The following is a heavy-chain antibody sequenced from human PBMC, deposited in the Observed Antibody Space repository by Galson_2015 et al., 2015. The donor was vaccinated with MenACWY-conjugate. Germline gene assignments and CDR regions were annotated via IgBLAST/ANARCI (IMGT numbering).Heavy chain of an antibody. CDR3: ATIIFGVVKGASWFDP. J-gene: IGHJ5*02. Sequence: SVKVSCKVSGYTLTELSMHWVRQAPGKGLEWMGGFDPEDGETIYAQKFQGRVTMTEDTSTDTAYMELSSLRSEDTAVYYCATIIFGVVKGASWFDPWGQGTLVTVSS. D-gene: IGHD3-3*01. CDR1: GYTLTELS. CDR2: FDPEDGET. V-gene: IGHV1-24*01.